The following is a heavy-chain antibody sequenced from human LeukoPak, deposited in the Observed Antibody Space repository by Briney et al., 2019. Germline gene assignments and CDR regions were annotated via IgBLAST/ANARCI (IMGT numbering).Heavy chain of an antibody. CDR1: GFTFSSYG. D-gene: IGHD1-1*01. CDR3: AKGPLDRWXEYFQH. V-gene: IGHV3-30*02. Sequence: GGSLRLSCAASGFTFSSYGMHWVRQAPGKGLEWVAFIRYDGSNKYYADSVKGRFTISRDNSKNTLYLQMNSLRAEDTAVYYCAKGPLDRWXEYFQHWGQGTLVTVSS. J-gene: IGHJ1*01. CDR2: IRYDGSNK.